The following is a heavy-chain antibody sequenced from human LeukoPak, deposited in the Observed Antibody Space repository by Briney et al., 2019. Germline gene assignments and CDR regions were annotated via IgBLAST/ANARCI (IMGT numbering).Heavy chain of an antibody. D-gene: IGHD1-14*01. V-gene: IGHV3-43*01. J-gene: IGHJ4*02. CDR2: ISWDGRST. Sequence: GGSLRLSCAASGFTFDDYTMHWVRRAPGKGLEWVSLISWDGRSTYYADSVKGRFTISRDSSKNSLFLQMNSLRTEDTALYYCAFRSFPSEYWGQGSLVTVSS. CDR1: GFTFDDYT. CDR3: AFRSFPSEY.